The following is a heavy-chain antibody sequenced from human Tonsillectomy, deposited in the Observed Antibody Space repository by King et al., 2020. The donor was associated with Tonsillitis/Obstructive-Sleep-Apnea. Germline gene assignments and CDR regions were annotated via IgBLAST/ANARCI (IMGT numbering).Heavy chain of an antibody. Sequence: VQLVQSGAEVKKPGASVKVSSKASGYTFTGYYIHWVRQAPGQGLEWMGWINPNSGGTNSAQKFQGRVTMTRDTSISTAYMELSRLISDDTAVYYCARGDYYDGSGSDYWGQGTLVTVSS. CDR1: GYTFTGYY. J-gene: IGHJ4*02. D-gene: IGHD3-22*01. CDR3: ARGDYYDGSGSDY. V-gene: IGHV1-2*02. CDR2: INPNSGGT.